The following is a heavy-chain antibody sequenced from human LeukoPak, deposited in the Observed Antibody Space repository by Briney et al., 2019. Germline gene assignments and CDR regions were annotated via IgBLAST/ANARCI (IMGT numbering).Heavy chain of an antibody. V-gene: IGHV3-53*01. Sequence: GGSLRLSCAASGFTVSSNYMSWVRQAPGKGLEWVSIIYSGGSTFYADSVKGRFTISRDNAKNSLYLQMNSLRAEDTAVYYCARAGITMVRGASYWGQGTLVTVSS. J-gene: IGHJ4*02. D-gene: IGHD3-10*01. CDR1: GFTVSSNY. CDR3: ARAGITMVRGASY. CDR2: IYSGGST.